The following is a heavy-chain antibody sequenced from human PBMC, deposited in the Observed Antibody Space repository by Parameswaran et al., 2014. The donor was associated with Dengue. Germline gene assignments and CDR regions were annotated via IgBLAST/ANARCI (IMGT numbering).Heavy chain of an antibody. CDR2: IHHSVGT. V-gene: IGHV4-34*01. D-gene: IGHD4-23*01. CDR1: GGSFSGFY. Sequence: SQTLSLTCAVYGGSFSGFYWTWIRQPPGKGLEWIGEIHHSVGTNYNPSLKSRVTISADTSKSHFSLRLTSVTAADTAVYYCARGIGGGDAFDFWGQGTMVTVSS. J-gene: IGHJ3*01. CDR3: ARGIGGGDAFDF.